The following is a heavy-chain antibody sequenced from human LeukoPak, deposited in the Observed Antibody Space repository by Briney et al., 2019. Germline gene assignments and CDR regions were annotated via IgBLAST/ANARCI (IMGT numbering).Heavy chain of an antibody. J-gene: IGHJ4*02. D-gene: IGHD4-17*01. Sequence: GGSLRLSCAASGFTFSDYFMSWIRQAPGKGLEWVSYISSGSYTKYADSVKGRFTISRDNAKNSLYLQMNSLRAEDTAVYYCARNDYEDYGPDYWGPGTLVTVSS. CDR1: GFTFSDYF. V-gene: IGHV3-11*06. CDR2: ISSGSYT. CDR3: ARNDYEDYGPDY.